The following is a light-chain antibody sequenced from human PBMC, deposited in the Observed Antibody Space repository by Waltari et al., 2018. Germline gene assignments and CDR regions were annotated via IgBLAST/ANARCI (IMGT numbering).Light chain of an antibody. CDR1: QSVGRT. CDR3: QHYVRLPVT. CDR2: GAS. V-gene: IGKV3-20*01. J-gene: IGKJ1*01. Sequence: EIVLTQSPGTLSLSPGERAILSCRASQSVGRTLTWYQQKPGQAPRLLIYGASSRATDIPDRFSGSGSGTDFSLTISRLEPEDFAVYYCQHYVRLPVTFGQGTKVEIK.